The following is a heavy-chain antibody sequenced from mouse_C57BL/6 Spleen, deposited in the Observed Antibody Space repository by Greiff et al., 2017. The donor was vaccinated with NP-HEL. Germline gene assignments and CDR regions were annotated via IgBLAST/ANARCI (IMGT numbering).Heavy chain of an antibody. D-gene: IGHD2-3*01. CDR2: ISSGGSYT. J-gene: IGHJ4*01. CDR1: GFTFSSYG. Sequence: EVQRVESGGDLVKPGGSLKLSCAASGFTFSSYGMSWVRQTPDKRLEWVATISSGGSYTYYPDSVKGRFTISRDNAKNTLYLQMSSLKSEDTAMYYCARHPGIYDGYYEAMDYWGQGTSVTVSS. CDR3: ARHPGIYDGYYEAMDY. V-gene: IGHV5-6*01.